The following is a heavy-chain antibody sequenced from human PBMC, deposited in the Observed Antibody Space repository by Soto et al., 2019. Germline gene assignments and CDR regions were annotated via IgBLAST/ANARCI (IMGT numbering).Heavy chain of an antibody. CDR1: GGSFSGYY. CDR2: INHSGST. Sequence: SETLSLTCAVYGGSFSGYYWSWIRQPPGKGLEWIGEINHSGSTNYNPSLKSRVTISVDTSKNQFSLKLSSVTAADTAVYYCARGRIYQLQNGLKRFLEWLFSLGGRLNDNWFDPWGQGTLVTVSS. D-gene: IGHD3-3*01. CDR3: ARGRIYQLQNGLKRFLEWLFSLGGRLNDNWFDP. V-gene: IGHV4-34*01. J-gene: IGHJ5*02.